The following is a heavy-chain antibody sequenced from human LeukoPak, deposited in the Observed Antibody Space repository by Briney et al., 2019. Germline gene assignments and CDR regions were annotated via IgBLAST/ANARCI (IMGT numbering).Heavy chain of an antibody. J-gene: IGHJ4*02. CDR3: ATKQWLRPLDY. CDR1: GFTFSSYA. V-gene: IGHV3-23*01. Sequence: GALRLSCAAAGFTFSSYALSRGRQAPGKGLEWVSAISGSGGSTYYADSVKGRFTISRDNSKNTLYLQMNSLRAEDTAVYYCATKQWLRPLDYWGQGTLVTVSS. CDR2: ISGSGGST. D-gene: IGHD5-12*01.